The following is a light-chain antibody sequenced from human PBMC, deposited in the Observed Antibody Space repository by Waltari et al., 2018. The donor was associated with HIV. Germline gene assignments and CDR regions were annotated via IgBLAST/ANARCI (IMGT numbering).Light chain of an antibody. CDR1: QSVSSN. J-gene: IGKJ1*01. Sequence: IVMTQSPATLSVSPGERDTLSCRASQSVSSNLAWYQQKPGQAPRLLIYGASTRATGITARLSGSGSGTEFTLTISSLQSEEFAVYYCQQYNNWPPWTFGQGTKVEIK. CDR3: QQYNNWPPWT. CDR2: GAS. V-gene: IGKV3-15*01.